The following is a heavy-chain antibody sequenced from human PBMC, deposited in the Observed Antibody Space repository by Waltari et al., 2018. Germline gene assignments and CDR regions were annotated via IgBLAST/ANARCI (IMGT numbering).Heavy chain of an antibody. J-gene: IGHJ4*02. CDR1: GFTISRFW. CDR2: IGPDGSDK. CDR3: VGWNDPINS. V-gene: IGHV3-7*01. Sequence: EAQLVQSGGGLVQPGGSLTLSCRASGFTISRFWMTWIRQAPGQGLQWVAHIGPDGSDKYYVDSVKGRFTISRDNAENSLLLQMSSLRVEDTALYYCVGWNDPINSWGQGTLVAVSS. D-gene: IGHD1-1*01.